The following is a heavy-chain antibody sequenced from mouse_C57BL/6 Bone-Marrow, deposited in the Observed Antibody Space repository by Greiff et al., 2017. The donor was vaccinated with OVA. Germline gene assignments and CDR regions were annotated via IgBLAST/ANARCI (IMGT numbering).Heavy chain of an antibody. V-gene: IGHV5-17*01. CDR2: ISSGSSTI. CDR1: GFTFSDYG. J-gene: IGHJ4*01. CDR3: ARILGYYYAMDY. Sequence: DVKLVESGGGLVKPGGSLTLSCAASGFTFSDYGMHWVRQAPEKGLEWVAYISSGSSTIYYADTVKGRFTISNDNAKNTLFRQITSLRSEDTAMYYCARILGYYYAMDYWGQGTSVTVSS. D-gene: IGHD3-1*01.